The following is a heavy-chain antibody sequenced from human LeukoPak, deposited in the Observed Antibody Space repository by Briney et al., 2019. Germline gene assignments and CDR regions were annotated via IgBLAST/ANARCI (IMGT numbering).Heavy chain of an antibody. J-gene: IGHJ6*02. CDR3: ARGYCSSGGCYYGMDV. CDR2: IYYSGST. D-gene: IGHD2-2*01. Sequence: SETLSLTCTVSGGSISSYYWSWIRQPPGKGLEWIGYIYYSGSTNYNPSLKSRVTISVDTSKNQFSLKLSSVTAADTAVYYCARGYCSSGGCYYGMDVWGQGTTVTVSS. CDR1: GGSISSYY. V-gene: IGHV4-59*12.